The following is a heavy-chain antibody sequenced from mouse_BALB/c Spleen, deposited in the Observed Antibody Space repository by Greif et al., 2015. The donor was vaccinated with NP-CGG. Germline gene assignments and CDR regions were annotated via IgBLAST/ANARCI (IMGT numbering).Heavy chain of an antibody. CDR1: GYTFTSYW. V-gene: IGHV1-5*01. Sequence: VQLQQSGTVLARPGASVKMSCKASGYTFTSYWMHWVKQRPGQGLEWIGAIYPGNSDTSYNQKFKGKAKLTAVTSTSTAYMELSSLTNEDSAVYYCTARATAWFAYWGQGTLVTVSA. CDR3: TARATAWFAY. D-gene: IGHD3-1*01. CDR2: IYPGNSDT. J-gene: IGHJ3*01.